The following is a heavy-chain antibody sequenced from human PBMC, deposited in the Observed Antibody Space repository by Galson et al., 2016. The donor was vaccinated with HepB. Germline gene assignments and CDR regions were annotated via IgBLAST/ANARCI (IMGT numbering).Heavy chain of an antibody. CDR1: GFTFRSYG. Sequence: SLRLSCAASGFTFRSYGMHWVRQAPGKGLEWVAVISHDGTNKYYTDSVKGRFTISRDSPKNTLYLQMNSLRAEDTAVYYCAKGASNYGYRLGIAVWGQGTTVTVSS. V-gene: IGHV3-30*18. J-gene: IGHJ6*02. D-gene: IGHD4-11*01. CDR2: ISHDGTNK. CDR3: AKGASNYGYRLGIAV.